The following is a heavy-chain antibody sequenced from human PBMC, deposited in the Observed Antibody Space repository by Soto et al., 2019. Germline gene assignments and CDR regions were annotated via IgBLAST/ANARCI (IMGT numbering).Heavy chain of an antibody. D-gene: IGHD2-2*01. J-gene: IGHJ6*02. CDR2: IDPSDSYT. Sequence: PGASLKISCKGSGYSFTSYWISCVRQMPGKGLEWMGRIDPSDSYTNYSPSFQGHVTISADKSISTAYLQWSSLKASDTAMYYCASSPRGYCSSTSCRELGNYYGMDVWGQGTTVTVSS. V-gene: IGHV5-10-1*01. CDR1: GYSFTSYW. CDR3: ASSPRGYCSSTSCRELGNYYGMDV.